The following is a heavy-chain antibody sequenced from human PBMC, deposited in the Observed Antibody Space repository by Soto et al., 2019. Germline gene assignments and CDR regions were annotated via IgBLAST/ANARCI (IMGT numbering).Heavy chain of an antibody. CDR2: ISWNSGSI. Sequence: EVQLVESGGGLVQPGRSLRLSCAASGFPFDDYAMHWVRQAPGKGLEWVSGISWNSGSIGYADSVKGRFTISGDNAKNTLYLQMKSLRAEDTALYYGAKDIVGIAVAATWGYGIDVWGQGTMVTVSS. J-gene: IGHJ6*02. CDR3: AKDIVGIAVAATWGYGIDV. CDR1: GFPFDDYA. D-gene: IGHD6-13*01. V-gene: IGHV3-9*01.